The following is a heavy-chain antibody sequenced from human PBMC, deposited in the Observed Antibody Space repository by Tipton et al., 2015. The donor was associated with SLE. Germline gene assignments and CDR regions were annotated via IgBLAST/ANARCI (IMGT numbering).Heavy chain of an antibody. Sequence: LRLSCTVSGGSISSYYWSWIRQPAGKGLEWIGRIYTSGSTNYNPSLKSRVTMSVDTSKNQFSLKLRSVTAADTAVYYCAREGNCGGDCLNWFDPWGQGTLVTVAS. CDR3: AREGNCGGDCLNWFDP. CDR1: GGSISSYY. D-gene: IGHD2-21*02. CDR2: IYTSGST. V-gene: IGHV4-4*07. J-gene: IGHJ5*02.